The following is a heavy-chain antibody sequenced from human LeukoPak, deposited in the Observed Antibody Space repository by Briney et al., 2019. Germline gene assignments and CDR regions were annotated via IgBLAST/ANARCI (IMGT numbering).Heavy chain of an antibody. V-gene: IGHV4-38-2*02. Sequence: SETLSLTSNVSGFSISSGFYWNWLQQPPEKGPEWIGSIYHTGSTSYNPSLKSRVTISVDTSKNEFSLKLSSVTAADTAVYYCARGTNLAYWGQGALVAVSS. CDR3: ARGTNLAY. CDR1: GFSISSGFY. CDR2: IYHTGST. J-gene: IGHJ4*02. D-gene: IGHD1-14*01.